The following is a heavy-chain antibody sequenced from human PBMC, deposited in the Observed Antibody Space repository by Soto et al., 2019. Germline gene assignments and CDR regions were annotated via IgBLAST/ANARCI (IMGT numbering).Heavy chain of an antibody. V-gene: IGHV3-74*01. CDR3: AIPPLPPFDY. CDR2: INSDGSST. J-gene: IGHJ4*02. Sequence: GGSLRLSCAASGFTFSNYWMHWVRQAPVKGLVWVSRINSDGSSTTYADSVKGRFTISRDNAKNTLYLQMNSLRAEETAVYYCAIPPLPPFDYWAQETLVTVSS. CDR1: GFTFSNYW.